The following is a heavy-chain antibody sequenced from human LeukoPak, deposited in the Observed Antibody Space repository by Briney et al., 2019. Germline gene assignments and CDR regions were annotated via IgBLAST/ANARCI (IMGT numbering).Heavy chain of an antibody. CDR2: INPKSGAT. V-gene: IGHV1-2*02. Sequence: ASVKVSCKASGYTFTGYYMHWVRQAPGQGLEWMGWINPKSGATSYAQKFQGSVTMTRDTSISTVYMELSRLRSDDTAVYYCARDWYSDSSGSFDYWGQGTLVTVSS. J-gene: IGHJ4*02. D-gene: IGHD3-22*01. CDR3: ARDWYSDSSGSFDY. CDR1: GYTFTGYY.